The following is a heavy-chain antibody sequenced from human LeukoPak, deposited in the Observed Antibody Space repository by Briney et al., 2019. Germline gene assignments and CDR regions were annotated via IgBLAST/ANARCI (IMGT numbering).Heavy chain of an antibody. CDR3: ARTILWFGELWPWFDP. CDR1: GGPFTTYY. V-gene: IGHV4-34*01. Sequence: SETLSLTCAVYGGPFTTYYWSWIRQPPGKGLEWIGDIYHTGSTTYNPSLKSRVTISIDTSKNQFSLKLSSVTAADTAVYYCARTILWFGELWPWFDPWGQGTLVTVSS. J-gene: IGHJ5*02. D-gene: IGHD3-10*01. CDR2: IYHTGST.